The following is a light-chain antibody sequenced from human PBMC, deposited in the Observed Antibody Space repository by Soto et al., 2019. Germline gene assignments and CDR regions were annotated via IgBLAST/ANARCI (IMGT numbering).Light chain of an antibody. CDR3: QQYNSYPWT. Sequence: IEMTQSPSTLSASAGDRFTITCRASQSISTWLAWYQQKPGKAPRLLIYGASSLASGVPSRFSGSGSGTEFTLTISSLQPDDFATYYCQQYNSYPWTFGQGTKVDIK. CDR2: GAS. J-gene: IGKJ1*01. V-gene: IGKV1-5*01. CDR1: QSISTW.